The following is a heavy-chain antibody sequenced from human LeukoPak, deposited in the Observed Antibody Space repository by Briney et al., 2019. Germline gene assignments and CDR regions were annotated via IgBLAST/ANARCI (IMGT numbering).Heavy chain of an antibody. CDR1: GFTFSNYD. Sequence: GGSLRLSCAASGFTFSNYDMHWARQAPGKGLEWVTFIRSDGSDKHYADSVKGRFTISRDNSRNTLYLQMNSLRPEDTAVYYCGGLAVFDYWGQGTLVTVSS. D-gene: IGHD2-15*01. CDR3: GGLAVFDY. CDR2: IRSDGSDK. V-gene: IGHV3-30*02. J-gene: IGHJ4*02.